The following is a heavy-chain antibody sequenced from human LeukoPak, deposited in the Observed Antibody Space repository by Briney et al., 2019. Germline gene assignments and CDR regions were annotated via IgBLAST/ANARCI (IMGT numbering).Heavy chain of an antibody. CDR3: ATLYGDYESPYYYYYYMDV. V-gene: IGHV4-59*01. D-gene: IGHD4-17*01. CDR1: GGSISSYY. J-gene: IGHJ6*03. Sequence: PSETLSLTCTVSGGSISSYYWSWIRQPPGKGLEWIGYIYYSGSTNYNPSLKSRVTISVDTSKNQFSLKLSSVTAADTAVYYCATLYGDYESPYYYYYYMDVWGKGTTVTVSS. CDR2: IYYSGST.